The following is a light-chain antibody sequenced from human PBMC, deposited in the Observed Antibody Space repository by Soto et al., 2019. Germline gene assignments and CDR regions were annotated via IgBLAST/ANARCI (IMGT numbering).Light chain of an antibody. Sequence: EVVLTQSPATLSLSPGGRATLSCRASQSIRNYLAWYQQKPGQAPRLLIYDASNRATGIPARFSGSGSGTDFILTISSLEPEDFAVYYCQQFSSYPLTFXGGTKVDI. V-gene: IGKV3-11*01. CDR1: QSIRNY. CDR3: QQFSSYPLT. J-gene: IGKJ4*01. CDR2: DAS.